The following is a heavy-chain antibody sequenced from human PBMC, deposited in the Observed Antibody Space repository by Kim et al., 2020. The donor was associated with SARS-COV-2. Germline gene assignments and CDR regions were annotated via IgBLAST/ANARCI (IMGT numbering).Heavy chain of an antibody. CDR3: ARDIVVVPAALWGGDYYYYGMDV. CDR1: GYTFTSYY. D-gene: IGHD2-2*01. V-gene: IGHV1-46*01. Sequence: ASVKVSCKASGYTFTSYYMHWVRQAPGQGLEWMGIINPSGGSTSYAQKFQGRVTMTRDTSTSTVYMELSSLRSEDTAVYYCARDIVVVPAALWGGDYYYYGMDVWGQGTTVTVSS. J-gene: IGHJ6*02. CDR2: INPSGGST.